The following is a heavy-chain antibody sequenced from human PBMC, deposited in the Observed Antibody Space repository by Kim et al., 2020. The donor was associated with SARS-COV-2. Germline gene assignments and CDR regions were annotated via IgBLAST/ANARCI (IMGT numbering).Heavy chain of an antibody. V-gene: IGHV3-30*04. CDR2: ISYDGSNK. Sequence: GGSLRLSCAASGFTFSSYAMHWVRQAPGKGLEWVAVISYDGSNKYYADSVKGRFTISRDNSKNTLYLQMNSLRAEDTAVYYCAREFRVTMVRGPHFGAFDIWGQGTMVTVSS. D-gene: IGHD3-10*01. CDR1: GFTFSSYA. J-gene: IGHJ3*02. CDR3: AREFRVTMVRGPHFGAFDI.